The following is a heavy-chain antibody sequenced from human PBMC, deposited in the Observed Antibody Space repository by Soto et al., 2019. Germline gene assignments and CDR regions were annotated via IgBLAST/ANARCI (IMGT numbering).Heavy chain of an antibody. V-gene: IGHV3-23*01. CDR1: GFTFSSYA. CDR2: ISGSGGST. CDR3: AKDYFSSGYYYGFDY. Sequence: GGSLRLSCAASGFTFSSYAMSWVRQAPGKGLEWVSAISGSGGSTYYADSVKGRFTISRDNSKNTLYLQMNSLRAEDTAVYYCAKDYFSSGYYYGFDYWGQGTLVTVSS. D-gene: IGHD3-22*01. J-gene: IGHJ4*02.